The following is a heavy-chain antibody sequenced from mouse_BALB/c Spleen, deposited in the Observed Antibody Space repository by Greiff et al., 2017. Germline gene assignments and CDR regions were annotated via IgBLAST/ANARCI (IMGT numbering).Heavy chain of an antibody. CDR1: GYSFTSYY. V-gene: IGHV1S135*01. Sequence: EVKLMESGPELMKPGASVKISCKASGYSFTSYYMHWVKQSHGKSLEWIGYIDPFNGGTSYNQKFKGKATLTVDKSSSTAYMHLSSLTSEDSAVYCCARGYGNYGAMDYWGQGTSVTVSS. CDR3: ARGYGNYGAMDY. D-gene: IGHD2-10*02. J-gene: IGHJ4*01. CDR2: IDPFNGGT.